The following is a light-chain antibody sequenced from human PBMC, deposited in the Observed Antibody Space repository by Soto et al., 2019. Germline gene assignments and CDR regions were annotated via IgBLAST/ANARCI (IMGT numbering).Light chain of an antibody. V-gene: IGKV3-11*01. CDR2: DAS. CDR1: QSVSSY. Sequence: EIVLTQSPATLSLSPGERATLSCRASQSVSSYLAWYQQKPGQAPRLLIYDASNRATGIPARFSGSGSGTAFTLTIRSLEPDDFAVYYCQQGRNLLTFGGGTKVEIK. CDR3: QQGRNLLT. J-gene: IGKJ4*01.